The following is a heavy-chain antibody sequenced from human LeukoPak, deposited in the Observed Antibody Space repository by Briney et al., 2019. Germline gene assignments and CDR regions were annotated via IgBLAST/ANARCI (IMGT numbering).Heavy chain of an antibody. CDR2: INHSGST. V-gene: IGHV4-34*01. CDR3: ASLLWFGELSTADV. Sequence: PSETLSLTCAVSGGSFSGYYWNWIRQSPGKGLEWIGEINHSGSTNYNPSLKSRVTISVDTSKNQFSLKLSSVTAADTAVYYCASLLWFGELSTADVWGKGTTVTISS. D-gene: IGHD3-10*01. J-gene: IGHJ6*04. CDR1: GGSFSGYY.